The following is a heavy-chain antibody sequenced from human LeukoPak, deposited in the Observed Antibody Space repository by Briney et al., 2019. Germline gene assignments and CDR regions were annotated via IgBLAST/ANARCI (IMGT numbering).Heavy chain of an antibody. CDR2: IKQDGSEK. J-gene: IGHJ6*02. D-gene: IGHD3-3*01. Sequence: GGSLRLSCAASGFTFSSYWMSWVRQAPGKGLEWVANIKQDGSEKYYVDSVKGRFTISRDNAKNSLYLQMNSLRAEDTAVYYCARTPSCDFWSGYSSDYGMDVWGQGTTVTVSS. V-gene: IGHV3-7*01. CDR1: GFTFSSYW. CDR3: ARTPSCDFWSGYSSDYGMDV.